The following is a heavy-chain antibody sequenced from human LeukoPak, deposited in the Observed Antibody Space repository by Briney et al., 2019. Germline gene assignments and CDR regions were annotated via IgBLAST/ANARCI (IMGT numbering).Heavy chain of an antibody. Sequence: GESLKISCRGSGYSFDLYYIGWVRQMPGKGLEWMGIIHPGDSDTKYNPSFQGQVTMSADKSMNTAYLHWNNLKASDSATYYCARRRGSGYYSFDVWGQGTIVTVSS. J-gene: IGHJ3*01. V-gene: IGHV5-51*01. CDR2: IHPGDSDT. CDR3: ARRRGSGYYSFDV. D-gene: IGHD3-3*01. CDR1: GYSFDLYY.